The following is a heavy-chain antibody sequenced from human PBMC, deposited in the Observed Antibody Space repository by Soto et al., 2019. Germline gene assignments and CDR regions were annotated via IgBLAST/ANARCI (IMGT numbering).Heavy chain of an antibody. V-gene: IGHV4-30-4*01. CDR2: IFHSGST. CDR1: GGSINSGDYY. J-gene: IGHJ6*02. Sequence: KTSETLSLTCTVSGGSINSGDYYWTWVRQPPGKGLEWIGNIFHSGSTYYTPSLQSRVTISLDTSKNHFSLKLSSVTPADTAVHYCARDRYYGSGTYYNFYSGMDVWGQGTTVTVSS. CDR3: ARDRYYGSGTYYNFYSGMDV. D-gene: IGHD3-10*01.